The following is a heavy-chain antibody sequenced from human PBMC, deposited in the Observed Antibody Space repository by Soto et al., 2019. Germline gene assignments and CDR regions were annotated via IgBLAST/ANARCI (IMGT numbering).Heavy chain of an antibody. V-gene: IGHV3-23*01. CDR1: GFTFSSYA. CDR2: ISGSGGST. Sequence: GGSLRLSCAASGFTFSSYAMSWVRQAPGKGLEWVSAISGSGGSTYYADSVKGRFTISRDNSKNTLYLQMNSLRAEDTAVYYCAKDFMITFGGVIVPTYYFDYWGQGTLVTVSS. J-gene: IGHJ4*02. CDR3: AKDFMITFGGVIVPTYYFDY. D-gene: IGHD3-16*02.